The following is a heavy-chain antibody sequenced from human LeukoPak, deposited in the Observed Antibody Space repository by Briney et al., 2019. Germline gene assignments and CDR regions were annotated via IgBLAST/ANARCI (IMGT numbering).Heavy chain of an antibody. V-gene: IGHV3-23*01. D-gene: IGHD1-14*01. CDR1: GFTFSSYA. CDR3: AKATGYLL. Sequence: GGSLRLSCAASGFTFSSYAMSWLRQAPGKELEWVSTIGNSGGSTYYADFVKGRFTIARDDSENTLFLQMNSLRAEDTAVYYCAKATGYLLWGQGTLVTVSS. J-gene: IGHJ4*02. CDR2: IGNSGGST.